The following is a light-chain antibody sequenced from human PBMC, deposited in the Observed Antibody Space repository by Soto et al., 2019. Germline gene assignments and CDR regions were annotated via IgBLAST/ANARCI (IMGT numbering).Light chain of an antibody. CDR1: SSNIVSNT. CDR2: SNN. V-gene: IGLV1-44*01. J-gene: IGLJ3*02. Sequence: QLVLTQPLSASGTPGQRVTISCSGSSSNIVSNTVNWYQQFPGTAPKLLIYSNNQRPSGVPDRFSGSKSGTSASLAISGLQSEDEADYYCAAWDDSLNGPVFGGGTKLTVL. CDR3: AAWDDSLNGPV.